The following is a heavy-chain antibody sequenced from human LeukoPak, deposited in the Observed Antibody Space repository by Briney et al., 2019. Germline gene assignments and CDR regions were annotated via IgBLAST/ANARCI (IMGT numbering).Heavy chain of an antibody. Sequence: SETLSLTCTVSGGSISSSSYYWGWIRQPPGKGLEWIGSIYYSGSTYYNPSLKSRVTISVDTSKNQFSLKLSSVTAADTAVYYCARHFIFTYSCSWLNWFDPWGQGTLVTVSS. CDR2: IYYSGST. CDR3: ARHFIFTYSCSWLNWFDP. V-gene: IGHV4-39*01. J-gene: IGHJ5*02. D-gene: IGHD6-13*01. CDR1: GGSISSSSYY.